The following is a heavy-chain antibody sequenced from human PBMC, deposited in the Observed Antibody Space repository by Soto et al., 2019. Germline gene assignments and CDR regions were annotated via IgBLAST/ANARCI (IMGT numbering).Heavy chain of an antibody. Sequence: QVQLQESGPGLVKPSETLSLTCTVSGGSISSYYWSWIRQPPGKGLEWIGYIYYSGSTNYNPSLKSRVTISVDTAKNQFSLKLSSVTDADTAVYYCARGEIEDMGAALQYYYGMDVWGQGTTVTVSS. CDR1: GGSISSYY. CDR2: IYYSGST. J-gene: IGHJ6*02. CDR3: ARGEIEDMGAALQYYYGMDV. V-gene: IGHV4-59*01. D-gene: IGHD1-26*01.